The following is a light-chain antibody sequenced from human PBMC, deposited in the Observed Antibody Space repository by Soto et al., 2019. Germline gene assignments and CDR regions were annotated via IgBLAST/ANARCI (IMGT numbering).Light chain of an antibody. J-gene: IGKJ1*01. CDR3: QQYGSLSWT. CDR1: QTVRDN. Sequence: EVVMTQSPATLSVSPGERATLSCRASQTVRDNLGWYQQRPGQPPRLLIYGATTRATGIPARFSGSGSGTDFTLTISRLEPEDFAVYYCQQYGSLSWTFGQGTKVDIK. CDR2: GAT. V-gene: IGKV3D-15*01.